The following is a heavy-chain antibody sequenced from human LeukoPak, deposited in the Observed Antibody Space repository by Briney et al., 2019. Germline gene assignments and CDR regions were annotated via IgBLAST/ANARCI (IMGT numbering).Heavy chain of an antibody. V-gene: IGHV3-9*01. D-gene: IGHD6-13*01. CDR3: AKDSIAAAEDAFDI. CDR1: GFTFDDYA. CDR2: ISWNSGSI. J-gene: IGHJ3*02. Sequence: GGSLRLSCAASGFTFDDYAMHWVRQAPGKGLEWVPGISWNSGSIGYADSVKGRFTISRDNAKNSLYLQMNSLRAEDTALYYCAKDSIAAAEDAFDIWGQGTMVTVSS.